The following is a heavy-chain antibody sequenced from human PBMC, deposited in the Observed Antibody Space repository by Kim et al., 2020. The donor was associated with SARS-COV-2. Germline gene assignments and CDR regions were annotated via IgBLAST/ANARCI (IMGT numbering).Heavy chain of an antibody. CDR2: MNPNSGNT. D-gene: IGHD3-22*01. CDR3: ARRDYYDSSGYSPYGMDV. Sequence: ASVKVSCKASGYTFTSYDINWVRQATGQGLEWMGWMNPNSGNTGYAQKFQGRVTMTRNTSISTAYMELSSLRSEDTAVYYCARRDYYDSSGYSPYGMDVWGQGTTVTVSS. V-gene: IGHV1-8*01. CDR1: GYTFTSYD. J-gene: IGHJ6*02.